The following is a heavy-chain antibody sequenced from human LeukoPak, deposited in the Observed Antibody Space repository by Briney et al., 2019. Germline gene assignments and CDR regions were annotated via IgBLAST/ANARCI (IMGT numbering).Heavy chain of an antibody. Sequence: PSETLSLTCTVSGDSISSNYWSWVRQPPGKGLEWVGYIHNSGSTNYNPSLTSRVTISVDTSKSQFSLKISSVTAADTAVYYCARIYCYSTRCFDYWGQGTLVTVSS. J-gene: IGHJ4*02. D-gene: IGHD2/OR15-2a*01. CDR1: GDSISSNY. CDR2: IHNSGST. CDR3: ARIYCYSTRCFDY. V-gene: IGHV4-59*01.